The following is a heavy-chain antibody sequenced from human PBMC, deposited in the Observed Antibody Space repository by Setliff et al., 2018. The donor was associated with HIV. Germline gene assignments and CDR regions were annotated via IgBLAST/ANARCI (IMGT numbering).Heavy chain of an antibody. CDR1: GFTFSNAW. CDR3: TTAHLLLWFGELSLIDY. J-gene: IGHJ4*02. V-gene: IGHV3-15*01. Sequence: GGSLRLSCAASGFTFSNAWMSWVRQAPGKGLEWVGRIKSKTDGGTTDYAAPVKGRFTISRDDSKNTLYLQMNSLKTEDTAVYYCTTAHLLLWFGELSLIDYWGQGTLVTVS. D-gene: IGHD3-10*01. CDR2: IKSKTDGGTT.